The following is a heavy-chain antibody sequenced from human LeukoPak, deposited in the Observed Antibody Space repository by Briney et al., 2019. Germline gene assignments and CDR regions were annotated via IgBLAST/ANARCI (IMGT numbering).Heavy chain of an antibody. CDR1: GGSISSYY. Sequence: SETLSLTCTVSGGSISSYYWSWIRQPPGKGLEWIGYIYYSGSTNYNPSLKSRATISVDTSKNQFSLKLSSVTAADTAVYYCARESQGRRTYYYDSSGSHYFDYWGQGTLVTVSS. CDR3: ARESQGRRTYYYDSSGSHYFDY. V-gene: IGHV4-59*01. D-gene: IGHD3-22*01. J-gene: IGHJ4*02. CDR2: IYYSGST.